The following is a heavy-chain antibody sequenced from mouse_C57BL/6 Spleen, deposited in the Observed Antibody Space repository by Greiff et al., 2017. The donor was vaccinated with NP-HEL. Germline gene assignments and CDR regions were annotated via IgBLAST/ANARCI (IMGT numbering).Heavy chain of an antibody. CDR1: GYSITSGYY. CDR2: ISYDGSN. V-gene: IGHV3-6*01. D-gene: IGHD3-2*02. J-gene: IGHJ3*01. CDR3: ARDRGSSAY. Sequence: EVQLVESGPGLVKPSQSLSLTCSVTGYSITSGYYWNWIRQFPGNKLEWMGYISYDGSNNYNPSLKNRISITRDTSKNQFFLKLNSVTTEDTSTYYCARDRGSSAYWGQGTLVTVSA.